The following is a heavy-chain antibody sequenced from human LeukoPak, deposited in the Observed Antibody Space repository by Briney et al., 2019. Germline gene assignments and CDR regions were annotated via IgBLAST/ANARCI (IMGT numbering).Heavy chain of an antibody. CDR1: GFTFSDYY. V-gene: IGHV3-11*01. CDR3: ARYGSGSYTFEWFDP. CDR2: ISSSGSTI. J-gene: IGHJ5*02. Sequence: PGGSLRLSCAASGFTFSDYYMSWIRQAPGKGLEWVPYISSSGSTIYYADSVKGRFTISRDNAKNSLYLQMNSLRAEDTAVYYCARYGSGSYTFEWFDPWGQGTLVTVSS. D-gene: IGHD3-10*01.